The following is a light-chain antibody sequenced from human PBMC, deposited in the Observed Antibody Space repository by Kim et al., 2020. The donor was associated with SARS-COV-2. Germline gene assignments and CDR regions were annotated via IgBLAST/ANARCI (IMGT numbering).Light chain of an antibody. CDR1: DSLLHRNGYDY. CDR3: MQVLQIPYT. CDR2: LGS. J-gene: IGKJ2*01. V-gene: IGKV2-28*01. Sequence: EPASISCRCSDSLLHRNGYDYLDWYIQRPGQSPQLLIYLGSNRASGVPDRFSGSGSGTDFTLKISRVEAEDDGIYYCMQVLQIPYTFGQGTKLEIK.